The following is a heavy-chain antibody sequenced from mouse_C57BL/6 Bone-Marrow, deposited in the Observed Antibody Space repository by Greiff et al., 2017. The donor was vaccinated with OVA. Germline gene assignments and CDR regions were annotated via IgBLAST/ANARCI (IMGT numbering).Heavy chain of an antibody. CDR3: ARRLDSSGPDYFDY. D-gene: IGHD3-2*02. J-gene: IGHJ2*01. CDR1: GFTFSSYG. V-gene: IGHV5-6*02. Sequence: EVKVVESGGDLVKPGGSLKLSCAASGFTFSSYGMSWVRQTPDKRLEWVATISSGGSYTYYPDSVKGRFTISRDNAKNTLYLQMSSLKSEDTAMYYCARRLDSSGPDYFDYWGQGTTLTVSS. CDR2: ISSGGSYT.